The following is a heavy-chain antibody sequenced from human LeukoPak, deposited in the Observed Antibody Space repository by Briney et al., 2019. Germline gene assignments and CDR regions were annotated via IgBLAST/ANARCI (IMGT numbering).Heavy chain of an antibody. V-gene: IGHV4-59*01. Sequence: ASETLSLTCTVSGGSISTYHWSWIRQPPGKGPEWIAYVYCSGSTDYSPSLKDRATISVDTSMNQFSLSLSSVTAADTAIYYCARAVISFGGTIAKGFDCWGQGTLVTVSS. CDR3: ARAVISFGGTIAKGFDC. D-gene: IGHD3-16*02. CDR2: VYCSGST. J-gene: IGHJ4*02. CDR1: GGSISTYH.